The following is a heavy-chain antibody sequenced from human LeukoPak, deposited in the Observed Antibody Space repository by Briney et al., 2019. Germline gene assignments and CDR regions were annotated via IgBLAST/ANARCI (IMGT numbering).Heavy chain of an antibody. J-gene: IGHJ4*02. CDR3: ARHDDFWSGYRHFDY. D-gene: IGHD3-3*01. CDR1: GYSISSGYY. V-gene: IGHV4-38-2*01. Sequence: PSETLSLTCAVSGYSISSGYYWGWIRQPPGKGLEWIGSIYHSGSTYYNPSPKSRVTISVDTSKNQFSLKLSSVTAADTAVYYCARHDDFWSGYRHFDYWGQGTLVTVSS. CDR2: IYHSGST.